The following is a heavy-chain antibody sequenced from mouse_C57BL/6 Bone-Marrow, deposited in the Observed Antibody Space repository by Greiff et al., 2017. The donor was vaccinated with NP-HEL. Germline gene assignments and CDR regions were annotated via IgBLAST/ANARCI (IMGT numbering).Heavy chain of an antibody. V-gene: IGHV3-6*01. D-gene: IGHD2-4*01. J-gene: IGHJ4*01. Sequence: EVQLQESGPGLVKPSQSLSLTCSVTGYSITSGYYWNWIRQFPGNKLEWMGYISYDGSNNYNPSLKNRISITRDTSKNQFFLKLNSVTTEDTATYYCASRGLYYDYDDGYYYAMDYWGQVTSVTVSS. CDR1: GYSITSGYY. CDR2: ISYDGSN. CDR3: ASRGLYYDYDDGYYYAMDY.